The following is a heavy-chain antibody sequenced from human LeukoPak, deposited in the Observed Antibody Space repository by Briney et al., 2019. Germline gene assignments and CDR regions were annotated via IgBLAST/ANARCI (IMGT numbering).Heavy chain of an antibody. Sequence: GGSLRLSCGASGFPFSRYSMNWVRQAPGKGLEWVSSITSSSGYIHYADSVKGRFTISRDNAKNSLYLQMNSLRAEDTAVYYCAREITSSSSFDSWGQGTLVTVSS. CDR2: ITSSSGYI. V-gene: IGHV3-21*01. CDR1: GFPFSRYS. CDR3: AREITSSSSFDS. J-gene: IGHJ4*02. D-gene: IGHD6-6*01.